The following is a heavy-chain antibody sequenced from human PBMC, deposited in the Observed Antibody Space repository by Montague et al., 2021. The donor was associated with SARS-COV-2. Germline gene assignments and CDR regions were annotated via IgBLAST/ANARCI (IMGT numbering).Heavy chain of an antibody. Sequence: CAISGDSVSSTSAAWNWIRQSPSRGLEWLGRTYFTSKWSNVYALSVKSRLIISPDTSKNQFSLRLMSVTPDDTAVYYCARAYCSSTSCYPIDYWSQGTLVTVSS. CDR3: ARAYCSSTSCYPIDY. CDR1: GDSVSSTSAA. J-gene: IGHJ4*02. CDR2: TYFTSKWSN. D-gene: IGHD2-2*01. V-gene: IGHV6-1*01.